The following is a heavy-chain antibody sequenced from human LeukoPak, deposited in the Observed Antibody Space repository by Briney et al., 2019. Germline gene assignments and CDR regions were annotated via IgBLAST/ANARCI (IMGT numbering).Heavy chain of an antibody. V-gene: IGHV1-69*06. CDR1: GGTFSSYA. D-gene: IGHD3-9*01. Sequence: ASVKVSCKASGGTFSSYAISWVRQAPGQGLEWMGGIIPIFGTANYAQKFQGRVTITADKSTSTAYMELSSLRSEDTAVYYCARDPLYDILTGYYVGPSPWGQGTLVTVSS. J-gene: IGHJ5*02. CDR2: IIPIFGTA. CDR3: ARDPLYDILTGYYVGPSP.